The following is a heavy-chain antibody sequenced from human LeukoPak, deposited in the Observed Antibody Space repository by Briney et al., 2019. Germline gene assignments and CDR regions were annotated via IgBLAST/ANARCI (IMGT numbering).Heavy chain of an antibody. V-gene: IGHV4-61*02. Sequence: SETLSLTCTVSGDSISSGSYYWSWIRQPAGKGLEWIGRIYTSGSTNYNPSLKSRVTISVDTSKNRFSLKLSSVTAADTAVYFCARGPYSYDSSGAFDIWGQGTMVTVSS. D-gene: IGHD3-22*01. CDR2: IYTSGST. CDR3: ARGPYSYDSSGAFDI. J-gene: IGHJ3*02. CDR1: GDSISSGSYY.